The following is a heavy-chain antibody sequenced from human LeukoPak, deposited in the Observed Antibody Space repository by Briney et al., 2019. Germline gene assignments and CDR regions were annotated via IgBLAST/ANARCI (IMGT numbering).Heavy chain of an antibody. CDR2: SSSNGDNT. V-gene: IGHV3-64D*06. Sequence: GGSLRLSCSASGFTFSSYVMHWVRQAPGKRMESVSLSSSNGDNTFYADSVKGRFTISRDNSKNTLYLQMSSLRAEDTAVYYCVKDVSGSWAFDYWGQGTLVTVSS. CDR3: VKDVSGSWAFDY. D-gene: IGHD6-13*01. CDR1: GFTFSSYV. J-gene: IGHJ4*02.